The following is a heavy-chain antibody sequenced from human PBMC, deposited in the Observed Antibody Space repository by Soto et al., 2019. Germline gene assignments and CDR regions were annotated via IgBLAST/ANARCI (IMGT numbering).Heavy chain of an antibody. V-gene: IGHV3-21*01. J-gene: IGHJ4*02. CDR1: GFTFSAYN. Sequence: LRLSCAASGFTFSAYNMYWVRQAPGKGLEWVSYMSSSGTYIYYADSVKGRFTISRDNANNSLYLQMNSLRAEDAAVYYCARQLHFGEFSLGYWGQGTLVTVYS. D-gene: IGHD3-10*01. CDR3: ARQLHFGEFSLGY. CDR2: MSSSGTYI.